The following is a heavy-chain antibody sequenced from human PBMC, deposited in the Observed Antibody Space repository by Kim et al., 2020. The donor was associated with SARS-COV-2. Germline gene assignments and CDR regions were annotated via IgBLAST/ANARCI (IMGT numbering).Heavy chain of an antibody. Sequence: GGSLRLSCAASGFTFSTYGMHWVRQAPGKGLEWVAVITYHGSNKYYADSVKGRSTISRDNSKNTLYLQMNSLRAEDTAVYYCARDEYYYGDYPRLGYFDYWGQGTLVTVSS. CDR3: ARDEYYYGDYPRLGYFDY. D-gene: IGHD4-17*01. V-gene: IGHV3-30*03. CDR2: ITYHGSNK. J-gene: IGHJ4*02. CDR1: GFTFSTYG.